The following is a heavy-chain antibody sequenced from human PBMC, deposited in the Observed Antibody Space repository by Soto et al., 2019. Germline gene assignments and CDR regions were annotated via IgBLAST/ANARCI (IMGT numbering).Heavy chain of an antibody. CDR1: GGSISSSSYY. CDR2: IYYSGST. D-gene: IGHD6-13*01. CDR3: ARSPIAAAGGTHWFDP. Sequence: ASETLSLTCTVSGGSISSSSYYWGWIRQPPGKGLEWIGSIYYSGSTYYNPSLKSRVTISVDTSKNQFSLKLSSVTAADTAVYYCARSPIAAAGGTHWFDPWGQGTLVTVSS. J-gene: IGHJ5*02. V-gene: IGHV4-39*01.